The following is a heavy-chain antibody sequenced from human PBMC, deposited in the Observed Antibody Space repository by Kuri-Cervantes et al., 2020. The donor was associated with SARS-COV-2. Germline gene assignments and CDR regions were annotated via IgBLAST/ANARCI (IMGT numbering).Heavy chain of an antibody. CDR1: GYTFTSYG. Sequence: ALVKVSCKASGYTFTSYGISWVRQAPGQGLEWMGWISAYNDNTNYAQKLQGRVTMTTDTSTSTAYMELRSLRSDDPAVYYCARISSSQNLDYWGQGTLVTVSS. J-gene: IGHJ4*02. V-gene: IGHV1-18*01. CDR3: ARISSSQNLDY. D-gene: IGHD6-13*01. CDR2: ISAYNDNT.